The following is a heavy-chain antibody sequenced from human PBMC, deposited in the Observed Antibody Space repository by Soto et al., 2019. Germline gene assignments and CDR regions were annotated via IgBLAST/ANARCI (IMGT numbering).Heavy chain of an antibody. CDR1: GGSISSGGYS. V-gene: IGHV4-30-2*01. CDR3: ARYKAASGTYYFDY. D-gene: IGHD6-13*01. CDR2: IYHSGST. J-gene: IGHJ4*02. Sequence: PSETRSLTCAVSGGSISSGGYSWSWIRQPPGKGLEWIGYIYHSGSTYYNPSLKSRVTISVDMSKNQFSLKLSSVTAADTAVYYCARYKAASGTYYFDYWGQGALVTVSS.